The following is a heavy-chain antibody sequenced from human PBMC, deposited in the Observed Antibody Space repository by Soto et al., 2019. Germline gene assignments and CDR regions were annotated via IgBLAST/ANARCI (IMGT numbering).Heavy chain of an antibody. D-gene: IGHD3-10*01. CDR3: AREVQVRTPAFVY. Sequence: QVQLVQSGAEMKKPGSSVKVSCQSSGGTFNTYAMNWVRQAPGQGPEWMGDISPMFGAANYAPKFQGRVTITAVESTGTSYMQLSSLTSEDTALYFCAREVQVRTPAFVYWGQGTLVTVSS. V-gene: IGHV1-69*19. CDR1: GGTFNTYA. J-gene: IGHJ4*02. CDR2: ISPMFGAA.